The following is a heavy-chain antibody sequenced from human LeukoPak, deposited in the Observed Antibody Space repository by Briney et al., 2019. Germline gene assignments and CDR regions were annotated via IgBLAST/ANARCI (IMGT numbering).Heavy chain of an antibody. Sequence: GGSLRLSCAASGFTFSSYAMSWVRQAPGKGLEWVSAISGSGGSTYYADSVKGRFTISRDNSKNTLYLQMNSLRAEDTAVYYCAKDLDERSRKYYFDYWGQGTLVTVSS. CDR2: ISGSGGST. J-gene: IGHJ4*02. CDR3: AKDLDERSRKYYFDY. CDR1: GFTFSSYA. D-gene: IGHD1-14*01. V-gene: IGHV3-23*01.